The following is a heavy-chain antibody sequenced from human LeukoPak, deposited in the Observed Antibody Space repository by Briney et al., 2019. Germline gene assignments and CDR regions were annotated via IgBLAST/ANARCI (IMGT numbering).Heavy chain of an antibody. J-gene: IGHJ4*02. V-gene: IGHV3-48*03. CDR2: ISSSGSTI. Sequence: GGNLRLSCAASGFTFSSYEMNWVRKAPGTGLERVSYISSSGSTIYYADPVKGRFTISRDNAKNSLYLQMNGLRTEDTAVYYCARGLVSGDYWGQGALVTVSS. D-gene: IGHD3-9*01. CDR3: ARGLVSGDY. CDR1: GFTFSSYE.